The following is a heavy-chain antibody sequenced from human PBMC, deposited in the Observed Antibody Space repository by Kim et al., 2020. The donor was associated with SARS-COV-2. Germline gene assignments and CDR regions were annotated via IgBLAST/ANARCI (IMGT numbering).Heavy chain of an antibody. CDR3: AREAVDYLHGLTPDL. D-gene: IGHD3-9*01. CDR2: IYHSGST. CDR1: GGSISSSNW. V-gene: IGHV4-4*02. J-gene: IGHJ2*01. Sequence: SETLSLTCAVSGGSISSSNWWSWVRPPPGKGLEWIGEIYHSGSTNYNPSLKSRVTISVDKSKNQFSLKLSSVTAADTAVYYCAREAVDYLHGLTPDLWGRGTLVTVSS.